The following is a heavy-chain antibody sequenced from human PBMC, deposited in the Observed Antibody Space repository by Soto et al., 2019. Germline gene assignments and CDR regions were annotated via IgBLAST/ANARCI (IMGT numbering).Heavy chain of an antibody. CDR1: GGSISSSSYY. CDR3: ARSQTTVPSYDY. Sequence: PSETLSLTCTVSGGSISSSSYYWGWIRQPPGKGLEWIGSIYYSGSTNYNPSLKSRVTISVDTSKNQFSLKLTSVTAADTAVYYCARSQTTVPSYDYWGQGTLVTASS. V-gene: IGHV4-39*07. J-gene: IGHJ4*02. CDR2: IYYSGST. D-gene: IGHD4-17*01.